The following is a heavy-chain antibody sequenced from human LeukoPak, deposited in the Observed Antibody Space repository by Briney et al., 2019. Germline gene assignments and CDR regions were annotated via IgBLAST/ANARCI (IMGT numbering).Heavy chain of an antibody. CDR2: LYYSGST. V-gene: IGHV4-38-2*02. D-gene: IGHD4-17*01. Sequence: SETLSLTCTVSGYSISSGYYWGWIRQPPGKGLEWIGSLYYSGSTYYNPSLKSRVTISVDTSKNEFSLKLNSVTAADTAVYYCARLFGDYETPAFDIWGQGTMVTVSS. CDR1: GYSISSGYY. CDR3: ARLFGDYETPAFDI. J-gene: IGHJ3*02.